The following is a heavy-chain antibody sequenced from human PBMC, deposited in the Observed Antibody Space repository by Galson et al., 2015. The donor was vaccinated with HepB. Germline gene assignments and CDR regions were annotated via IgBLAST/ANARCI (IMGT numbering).Heavy chain of an antibody. CDR3: ARDRITMVRQVLVYYGMDV. D-gene: IGHD3-10*01. Sequence: SVKVSCKASGYTFTRYYMHWVRQAPGQGLEWMGIINPSGGSTSYAQKFQGRVTMTRDTSTSTVYMELSSLRSEDTAVYYCARDRITMVRQVLVYYGMDVWGQGTTVTVSS. CDR1: GYTFTRYY. J-gene: IGHJ6*02. V-gene: IGHV1-46*01. CDR2: INPSGGST.